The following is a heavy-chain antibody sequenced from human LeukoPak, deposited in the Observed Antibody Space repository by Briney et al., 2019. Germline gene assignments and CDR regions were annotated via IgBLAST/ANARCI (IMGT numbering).Heavy chain of an antibody. CDR1: GGSFSGYY. CDR3: ARGPKYYYDSSGFDAFDI. J-gene: IGHJ3*02. Sequence: SETLSPTCAVYGGSFSGYYWSWIRQPPGKGLEWIGEINHSGSTNYNPSLKSRVTISVDTSKNQFSLKLNSVTAADTAVYYCARGPKYYYDSSGFDAFDIWGQGTMVTVSS. CDR2: INHSGST. D-gene: IGHD3-22*01. V-gene: IGHV4-34*01.